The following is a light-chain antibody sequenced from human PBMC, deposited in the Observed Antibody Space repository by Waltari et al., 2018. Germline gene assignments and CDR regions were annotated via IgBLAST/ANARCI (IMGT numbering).Light chain of an antibody. CDR1: DFGSKP. V-gene: IGLV3-21*02. CDR2: DDR. Sequence: SYVVTQPPSVSVAPGQTARISCGGTDFGSKPVPWYQPKPGQAPVLVVFDDRFRPSGIPGRFSGSNSGNTATLTINRVEAGDEADYYCQVWDSRSDHVVFGGGTKLTLL. J-gene: IGLJ3*02. CDR3: QVWDSRSDHVV.